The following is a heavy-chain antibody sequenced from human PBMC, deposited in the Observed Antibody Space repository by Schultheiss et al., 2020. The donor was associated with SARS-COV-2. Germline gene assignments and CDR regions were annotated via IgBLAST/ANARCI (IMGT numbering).Heavy chain of an antibody. CDR2: ISYDGSNK. J-gene: IGHJ4*02. CDR1: GFTFSSSW. V-gene: IGHV3-30*03. Sequence: GGSLRLSCAASGFTFSSSWMHWVCQAPGKGLEWVAVISYDGSNKYYADSVKGRFTISRDNSKNTLYLQMNSLRAEDTAVYYCYRPFGEAARGFDYWGQGTLVTVSS. D-gene: IGHD6-6*01. CDR3: YRPFGEAARGFDY.